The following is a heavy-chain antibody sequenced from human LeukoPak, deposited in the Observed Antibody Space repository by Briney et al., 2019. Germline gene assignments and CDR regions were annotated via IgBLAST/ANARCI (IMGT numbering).Heavy chain of an antibody. J-gene: IGHJ4*02. Sequence: PGGSLRLSCAASGFTFSTYWMSWGRQAPGKGLEWVANIKQDGTEKYYVDSVKGRFTISRDNAKNSLYLQMNSLRAEDTAVYYCASRAHFWSGPGGWGQGTLVTVSS. CDR3: ASRAHFWSGPGG. CDR1: GFTFSTYW. CDR2: IKQDGTEK. D-gene: IGHD3-3*02. V-gene: IGHV3-7*01.